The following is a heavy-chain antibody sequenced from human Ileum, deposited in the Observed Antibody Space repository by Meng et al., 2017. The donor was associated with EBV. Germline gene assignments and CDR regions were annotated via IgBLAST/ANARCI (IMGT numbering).Heavy chain of an antibody. CDR2: IYHSGST. D-gene: IGHD6-19*01. CDR1: GGSISSSNW. Sequence: GRRQEAAPGPVRPSGPLSLPCAVSGGSISSSNWWSWDRQPPGMGLEWIGEIYHSGSTNYNPSLKSRVTISVDKSKNQFSLKLSSVTAADTAVYYCASFPPPGKQWLVTDYWGQGTLVTVSS. V-gene: IGHV4-4*02. CDR3: ASFPPPGKQWLVTDY. J-gene: IGHJ4*02.